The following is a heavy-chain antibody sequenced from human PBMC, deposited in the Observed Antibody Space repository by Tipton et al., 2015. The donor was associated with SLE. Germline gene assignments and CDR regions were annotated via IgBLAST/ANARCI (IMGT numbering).Heavy chain of an antibody. CDR3: AKESPDYYYMDV. Sequence: GSLRLSCAASGFTFSSYSMNWVRQAPGKGLEWVSSISSSSSYIYYADSVKGRFTISRDNAKNSLYLQMNSLRAEDTAVYYCAKESPDYYYMDVWGKGTTVTVSS. J-gene: IGHJ6*03. CDR1: GFTFSSYS. CDR2: ISSSSSYI. V-gene: IGHV3-21*04.